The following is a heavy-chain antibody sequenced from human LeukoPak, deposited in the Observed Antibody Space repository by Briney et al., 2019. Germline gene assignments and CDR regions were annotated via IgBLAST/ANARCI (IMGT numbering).Heavy chain of an antibody. Sequence: ASVKVSCKASGYTFTGYYVHWVRQDPRQGLQWMGWIKPNSGDTDYAQKFQGRVTMTRDTSISTVYMELSSLRSDDTAVYYCARADSVPAGDYHYWYMDVWGKGTTVTVSS. D-gene: IGHD2-2*01. CDR2: IKPNSGDT. V-gene: IGHV1-2*02. CDR3: ARADSVPAGDYHYWYMDV. J-gene: IGHJ6*03. CDR1: GYTFTGYY.